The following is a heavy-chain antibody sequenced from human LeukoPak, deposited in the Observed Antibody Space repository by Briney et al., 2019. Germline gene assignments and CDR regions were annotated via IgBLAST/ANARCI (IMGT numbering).Heavy chain of an antibody. CDR1: GASISNSY. J-gene: IGHJ5*02. Sequence: KTSETLSLTCTVPGASISNSYWTWSRQPPGKGLGWIGRIHMSGSTDYIPSLKIRVTMSIETPQSQFSLKLTSVTAADWAVYYCARYGTPWYVWNYAPSHNWFDPWGLGTLVIVSS. CDR3: ARYGTPWYVWNYAPSHNWFDP. D-gene: IGHD1-7*01. CDR2: IHMSGST. V-gene: IGHV4-4*07.